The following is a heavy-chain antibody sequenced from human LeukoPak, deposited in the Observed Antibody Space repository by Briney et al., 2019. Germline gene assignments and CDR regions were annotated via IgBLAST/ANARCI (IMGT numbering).Heavy chain of an antibody. V-gene: IGHV1-18*01. Sequence: GASVKVSCKASGYTFTSYDINWVRQATGQGLEWMGWISAYNGNTNYAQKFQGRVTITTDESTSTAYMELSSLRSEDTAVYYCARARGYSGYGGYFDYWGQGTLVTVSS. CDR2: ISAYNGNT. CDR1: GYTFTSYD. D-gene: IGHD5-12*01. J-gene: IGHJ4*02. CDR3: ARARGYSGYGGYFDY.